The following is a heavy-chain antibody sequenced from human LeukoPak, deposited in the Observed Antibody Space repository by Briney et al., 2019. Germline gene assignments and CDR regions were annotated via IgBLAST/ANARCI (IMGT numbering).Heavy chain of an antibody. D-gene: IGHD3-16*01. Sequence: ASVKVSCKASGYTFTDYYINWVRQAPGQGLEWIGWINPNSGDTNYAQKFQDRVTMTRDTSISTAYIELNLLRSDDTAVYYCARVGGPYYYYYYYMDVWGKGTTVTVSS. CDR1: GYTFTDYY. CDR2: INPNSGDT. J-gene: IGHJ6*03. V-gene: IGHV1-2*02. CDR3: ARVGGPYYYYYYYMDV.